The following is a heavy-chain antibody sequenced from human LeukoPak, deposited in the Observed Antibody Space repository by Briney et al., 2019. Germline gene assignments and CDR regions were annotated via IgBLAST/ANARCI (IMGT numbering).Heavy chain of an antibody. V-gene: IGHV3-23*01. Sequence: GGSLRLSCAASGFTFSSYAISWVRQAPGKGLEWVSGISGSDRSTYYADSVKGRFTISRDISKNTLFLQMNSLRAEDTAVYYCAKIQGWFNAAFHIGGQGTMVTVSS. CDR1: GFTFSSYA. D-gene: IGHD6-19*01. CDR3: AKIQGWFNAAFHI. J-gene: IGHJ3*02. CDR2: ISGSDRST.